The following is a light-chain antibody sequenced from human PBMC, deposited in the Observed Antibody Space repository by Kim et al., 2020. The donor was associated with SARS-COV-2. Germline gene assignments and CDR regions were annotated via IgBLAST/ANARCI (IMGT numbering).Light chain of an antibody. CDR1: QGISSC. CDR2: AAS. J-gene: IGKJ1*01. CDR3: QQYDSYPRT. Sequence: DIQMTQSPSSLSASIGDRVTITCRASQGISSCLAWYQQKPEKAPKCLIYAASSLQSGVPSRFSGSGSGTDFTLTISSLQPEDFATYYCQQYDSYPRTFGQETKVDIK. V-gene: IGKV1D-16*01.